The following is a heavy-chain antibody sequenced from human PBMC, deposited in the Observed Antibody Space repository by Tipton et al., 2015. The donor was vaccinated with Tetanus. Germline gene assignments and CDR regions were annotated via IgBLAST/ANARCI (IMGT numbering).Heavy chain of an antibody. Sequence: SLRLSCAASGFTFSSYAMSWVRQAPGKGLEWVSAISGSGGSTYYADSVKGRFTISRDNSRNTLYLQMNSLRAEARAVYYCAKDAGDSGGGFDPWGQGTLVTVSS. CDR1: GFTFSSYA. V-gene: IGHV3-23*01. J-gene: IGHJ5*02. D-gene: IGHD6-13*01. CDR3: AKDAGDSGGGFDP. CDR2: ISGSGGST.